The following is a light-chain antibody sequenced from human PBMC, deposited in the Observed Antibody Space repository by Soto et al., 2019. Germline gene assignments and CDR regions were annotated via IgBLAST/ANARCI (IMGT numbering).Light chain of an antibody. Sequence: ENVLTQSPGTLSLSPGEGATLSCRASQSVTNNYLAWYRQKHGQPPSLLIYGSSSRAAGIPDRLSGSGSVTDFTLTISRLAPEDFAVYHCHQYGTSPYTFGQGTKLEI. CDR1: QSVTNNY. V-gene: IGKV3-20*01. CDR2: GSS. J-gene: IGKJ2*01. CDR3: HQYGTSPYT.